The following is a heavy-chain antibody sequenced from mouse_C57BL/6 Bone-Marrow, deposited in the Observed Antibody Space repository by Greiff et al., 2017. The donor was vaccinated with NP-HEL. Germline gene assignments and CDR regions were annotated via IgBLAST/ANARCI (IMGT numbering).Heavy chain of an antibody. J-gene: IGHJ4*01. CDR1: GYTFTSYW. D-gene: IGHD1-1*01. CDR2: IRPSDSDT. V-gene: IGHV1-74*01. Sequence: QVQLQQPGAELVKPGASVKVSCKASGYTFTSYWMHWVKQRPGQGLEWIGRIRPSDSDTNYNQKFKGKATLTVDKSSSTAYMQLSSLTSEDAAVYYCARSYYYGSSYSAMDYWGQGTSVTVSS. CDR3: ARSYYYGSSYSAMDY.